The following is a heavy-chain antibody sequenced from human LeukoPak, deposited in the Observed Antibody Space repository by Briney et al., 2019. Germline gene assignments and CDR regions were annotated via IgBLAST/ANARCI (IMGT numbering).Heavy chain of an antibody. Sequence: GGSLRLSCAASGFTFSSYSMNWVRQAPGKGLGWVSYISPSSSDVFYADSVKGRFTISRDNAKNSLYLHMNSLRDEDTAVYYCARAAYSSSPDYWGQGTRVTVSS. D-gene: IGHD6-13*01. CDR1: GFTFSSYS. J-gene: IGHJ4*02. V-gene: IGHV3-48*02. CDR2: ISPSSSDV. CDR3: ARAAYSSSPDY.